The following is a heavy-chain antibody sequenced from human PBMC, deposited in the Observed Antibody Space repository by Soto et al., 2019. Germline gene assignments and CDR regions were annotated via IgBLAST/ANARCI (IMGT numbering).Heavy chain of an antibody. D-gene: IGHD4-4*01. CDR2: ISSSSSYI. V-gene: IGHV3-21*04. CDR3: VKPPVITASYYYYDMDV. J-gene: IGHJ6*02. Sequence: GGSLRLSCAASGFTFSSYSMNWVRQAPGKGLEWVSSISSSSSYIYYADSVKGRFTISRDNSKNTVFLQMNSLRDEDTAVYYCVKPPVITASYYYYDMDVWGQGTTVTVSS. CDR1: GFTFSSYS.